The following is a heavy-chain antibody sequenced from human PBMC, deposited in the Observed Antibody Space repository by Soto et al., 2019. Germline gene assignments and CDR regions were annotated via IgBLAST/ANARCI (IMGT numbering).Heavy chain of an antibody. D-gene: IGHD1-26*01. V-gene: IGHV3-33*01. CDR2: IWYDGSNK. CDR1: GFTFPNYG. CDR3: TRDPYGGSRYYFDS. J-gene: IGHJ4*02. Sequence: QVQLVESGGGVVQPGRSLRLSCAASGFTFPNYGMHWVRQAPGKGLEWVAVIWYDGSNKYYADSVKGRFTISKDNSQNTLYLQMNNLRAEDTAMYYCTRDPYGGSRYYFDSWGQGTLVTVSS.